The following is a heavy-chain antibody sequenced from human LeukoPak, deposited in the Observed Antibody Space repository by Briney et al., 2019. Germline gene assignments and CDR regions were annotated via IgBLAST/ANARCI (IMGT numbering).Heavy chain of an antibody. J-gene: IGHJ4*02. Sequence: GGPLRLPCEALRFTFTSYGMHRVPRAPGEGLVRAPAIWYDENKKYYAASVRGRFTISSDNSKQMVFLQMNSQRAEDTAVYCCASGIAAAGSVACCSGWRTFDYWGQGTLVTVSS. V-gene: IGHV3-33*01. CDR2: IWYDENKK. CDR3: ASGIAAAGSVACCSGWRTFDY. CDR1: RFTFTSYG. D-gene: IGHD6-13*01.